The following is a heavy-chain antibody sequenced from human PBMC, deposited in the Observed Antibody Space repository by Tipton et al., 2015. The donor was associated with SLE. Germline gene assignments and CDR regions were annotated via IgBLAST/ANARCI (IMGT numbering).Heavy chain of an antibody. CDR3: ALAAAGTLDY. CDR1: GGSFSGYY. V-gene: IGHV4-34*01. Sequence: LRLSCAVYGGSFSGYYWSWIRQPPGKGLEWIGEINHSGSTNYNPSLKSRFTISVDTSKNQFSLKLSSVTAADTAVYYCALAAAGTLDYWGQGTLVTVSS. J-gene: IGHJ4*02. D-gene: IGHD6-13*01. CDR2: INHSGST.